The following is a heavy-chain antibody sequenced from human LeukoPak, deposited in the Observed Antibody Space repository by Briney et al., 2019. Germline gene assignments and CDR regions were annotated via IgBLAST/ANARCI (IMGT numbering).Heavy chain of an antibody. V-gene: IGHV3-23*01. CDR1: GFTFSSYA. J-gene: IGHJ3*02. CDR2: ISGSGGSP. Sequence: GGSLRLSCAASGFTFSSYAMSWVRQAPGKGLEWVSAISGSGGSPYYADSVKGRFTISRDNSKNTLYLQMNSLRAEDTAVYYCAKGYIVVVPAAIGRALDDAFDIWGQGTMVTVSS. CDR3: AKGYIVVVPAAIGRALDDAFDI. D-gene: IGHD2-2*01.